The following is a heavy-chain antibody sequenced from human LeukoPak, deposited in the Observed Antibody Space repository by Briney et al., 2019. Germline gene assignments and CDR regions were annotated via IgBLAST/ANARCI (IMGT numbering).Heavy chain of an antibody. J-gene: IGHJ4*02. CDR2: ISYDGSNK. CDR1: GFSFSNYG. D-gene: IGHD2-2*01. V-gene: IGHV3-30*18. CDR3: GKVHEMYCSGTSCYEGYLDY. Sequence: PGGSLRLSCAASGFSFSNYGMHWVRQAPGKGLEWVAVISYDGSNKYYADSVKGRFTISRDNSKNTLYLQMNSLRAEDTAVYYCGKVHEMYCSGTSCYEGYLDYWGQGTLVTVSS.